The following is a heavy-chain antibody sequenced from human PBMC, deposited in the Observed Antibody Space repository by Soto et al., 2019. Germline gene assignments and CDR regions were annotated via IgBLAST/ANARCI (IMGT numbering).Heavy chain of an antibody. Sequence: LRLSCAASGFTFSDYYMSWIRQAPGKGLEWVSYISSSGSTIYYADSVKGRFTISRDNAKNSLYLQMNSLRAEDTAVYYCARDRNNYYDSSGYYYAANYWGQGTLVTVSS. CDR2: ISSSGSTI. V-gene: IGHV3-11*01. CDR3: ARDRNNYYDSSGYYYAANY. D-gene: IGHD3-22*01. CDR1: GFTFSDYY. J-gene: IGHJ4*02.